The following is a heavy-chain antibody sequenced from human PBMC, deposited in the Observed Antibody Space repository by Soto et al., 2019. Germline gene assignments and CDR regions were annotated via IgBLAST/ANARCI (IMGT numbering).Heavy chain of an antibody. CDR1: GGTFSRYA. CDR2: NIPLFGTT. V-gene: IGHV1-69*06. Sequence: SVKVACKASGGTFSRYAIDWVRQAPGQGLEWMGGNIPLFGTTNYAQKFQGRVTITADKSTNTAYMELSSLRSEDSAVYYCARWVTTVTTDGNYYYYGMDVWGQGTTVTVSS. CDR3: ARWVTTVTTDGNYYYYGMDV. D-gene: IGHD4-17*01. J-gene: IGHJ6*02.